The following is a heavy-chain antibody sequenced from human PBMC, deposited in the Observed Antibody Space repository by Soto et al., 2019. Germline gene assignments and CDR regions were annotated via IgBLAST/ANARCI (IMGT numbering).Heavy chain of an antibody. CDR3: ATDHNSGWYLFDY. Sequence: ASVKVSCKASGGSFSTLGINWVRQAPGQGLEWMGGIIPLFGKARYAETSQGRVTITADTSTGTAYMEVSSLRSDDTAVFYCATDHNSGWYLFDYWGPGTLVTVSS. J-gene: IGHJ4*02. D-gene: IGHD6-19*01. CDR1: GGSFSTLG. CDR2: IIPLFGKA. V-gene: IGHV1-69*06.